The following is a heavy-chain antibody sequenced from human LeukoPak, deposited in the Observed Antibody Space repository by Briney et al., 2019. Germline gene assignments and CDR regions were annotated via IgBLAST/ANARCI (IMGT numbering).Heavy chain of an antibody. CDR2: IYHSGST. CDR1: GGSISSSNW. CDR3: ARASYQFDSWFDP. Sequence: SETLSLTCAVSGGSISSSNWWSWVRQPPGKGLEWIGEIYHSGSTNYNPSLKSRVTISVDTSKNQFSLKLSSVTAADTAVYFCARASYQFDSWFDPWGQGTLVTVSS. J-gene: IGHJ5*02. V-gene: IGHV4-4*02. D-gene: IGHD3-9*01.